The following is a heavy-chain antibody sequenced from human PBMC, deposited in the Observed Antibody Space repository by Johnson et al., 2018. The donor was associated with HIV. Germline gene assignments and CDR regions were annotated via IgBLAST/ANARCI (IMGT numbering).Heavy chain of an antibody. V-gene: IGHV3-11*04. J-gene: IGHJ3*02. D-gene: IGHD6-13*01. Sequence: QVQLVESGGGLVKPGGSLRLSCAASGFTFSDYYMSWIRQAPGKGLEWVSYISSSASTIYYADSVKGRFTISRDNSKNTLYRQMNSLRAEDTAVYYCAREPSIAAAGGDGAFDIWGQGTMVSVSS. CDR2: ISSSASTI. CDR3: AREPSIAAAGGDGAFDI. CDR1: GFTFSDYY.